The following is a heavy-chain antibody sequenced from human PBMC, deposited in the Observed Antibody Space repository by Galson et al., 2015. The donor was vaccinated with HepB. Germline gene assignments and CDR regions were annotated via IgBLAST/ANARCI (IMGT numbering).Heavy chain of an antibody. CDR3: ARDGVQLSTVTHDY. J-gene: IGHJ4*02. CDR2: ISPYNGDT. D-gene: IGHD4-17*01. V-gene: IGHV1-18*01. Sequence: SVKVSCKASDYTFISYGITWVRQAPGQGLEWMGWISPYNGDTNYAQKLQGRVTMTTDTSTNTAYMELRSLRSDDTAVYYCARDGVQLSTVTHDYWGQGTLVTVSS. CDR1: DYTFISYG.